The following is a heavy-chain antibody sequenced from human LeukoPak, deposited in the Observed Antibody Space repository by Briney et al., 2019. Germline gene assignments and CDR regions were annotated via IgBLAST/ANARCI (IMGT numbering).Heavy chain of an antibody. CDR3: ARGNYFDY. J-gene: IGHJ4*02. Sequence: PSETLSLTCTVSGGSISSGDYYRSWIRQPPGKGLEWIGYIYYSGSTDYNPSLKSRVTISVDTSKNQFSLKLSSVTAADTAVYYCARGNYFDYWGQGTLVTVSS. CDR2: IYYSGST. V-gene: IGHV4-30-4*08. CDR1: GGSISSGDYY.